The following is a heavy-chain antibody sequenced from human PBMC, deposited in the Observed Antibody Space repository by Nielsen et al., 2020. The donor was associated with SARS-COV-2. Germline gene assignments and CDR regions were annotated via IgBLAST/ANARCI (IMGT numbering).Heavy chain of an antibody. CDR3: AKLAASYYDSSGDY. D-gene: IGHD3-22*01. V-gene: IGHV3-9*01. J-gene: IGHJ4*02. Sequence: SLRLSCAASGFTFDDYAMHWVRQAPGKGLEWVSGISWNSGSIGYADSVKGRFTISRDNAKNSLYLQMNSLRAEDTALYYCAKLAASYYDSSGDYWGQGTLVTVSS. CDR2: ISWNSGSI. CDR1: GFTFDDYA.